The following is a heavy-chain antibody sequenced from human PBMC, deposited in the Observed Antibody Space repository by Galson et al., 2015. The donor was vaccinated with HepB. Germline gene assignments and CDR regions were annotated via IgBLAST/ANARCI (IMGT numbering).Heavy chain of an antibody. V-gene: IGHV3-23*01. CDR1: GFTFSSYA. D-gene: IGHD5-12*01. Sequence: SLRLSCAASGFTFSSYAMSWVRQAPGKGLEWVSAISGSGGSTYYADSVKGRFTISRDNPKNTLYLQMNSLRAEDTAVYYCAKDLYSGYVNDAFDIWGQGTMVTVSS. J-gene: IGHJ3*02. CDR2: ISGSGGST. CDR3: AKDLYSGYVNDAFDI.